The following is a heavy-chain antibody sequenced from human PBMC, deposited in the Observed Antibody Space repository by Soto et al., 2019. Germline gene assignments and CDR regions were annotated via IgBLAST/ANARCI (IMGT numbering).Heavy chain of an antibody. CDR2: IYPGDSDT. D-gene: IGHD1-26*01. CDR3: ARPDSGSYLDAFDI. J-gene: IGHJ3*02. Sequence: PGESLKISCKGSGYTFTSHWIGWVRQMPGKGLEWMGIIYPGDSDTRYSPSLQGQVTISVDKSISTAYLQWSGLKASDTAIYYCARPDSGSYLDAFDIWGQGTMVTVSS. V-gene: IGHV5-51*01. CDR1: GYTFTSHW.